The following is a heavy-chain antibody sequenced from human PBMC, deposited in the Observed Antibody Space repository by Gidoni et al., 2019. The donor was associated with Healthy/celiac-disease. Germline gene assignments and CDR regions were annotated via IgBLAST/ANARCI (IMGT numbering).Heavy chain of an antibody. CDR2: INPSGGST. V-gene: IGHV1-46*01. Sequence: QVQLVQSGAEVKKPGASVKVSCKASGYTFTSYYMHWVRQAPGQGLEWMGIINPSGGSTSYAQKFQGRVTMTRDTSTSTVYMELSSLRSEDTAVYYCARVRKQLRYSSSPRGAFDIWGQGTMVTVSS. CDR1: GYTFTSYY. D-gene: IGHD6-6*01. CDR3: ARVRKQLRYSSSPRGAFDI. J-gene: IGHJ3*02.